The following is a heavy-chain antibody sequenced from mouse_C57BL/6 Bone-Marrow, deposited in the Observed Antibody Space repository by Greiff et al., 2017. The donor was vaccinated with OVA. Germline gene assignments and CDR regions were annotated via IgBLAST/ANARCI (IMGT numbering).Heavy chain of an antibody. CDR2: IDPEDGET. D-gene: IGHD1-1*01. V-gene: IGHV14-2*01. CDR1: GFTITDYY. CDR3: ARYYGSSYSYFDY. J-gene: IGHJ2*01. Sequence: EVQLMESGAELVKPGASVKLSCTASGFTITDYYMHWVKQRTEQGLEWIGRIDPEDGETKYAPKFQGKATITADTSSNTAYLQLSSLTSDDTAVYYCARYYGSSYSYFDYWGQGTTLTVSS.